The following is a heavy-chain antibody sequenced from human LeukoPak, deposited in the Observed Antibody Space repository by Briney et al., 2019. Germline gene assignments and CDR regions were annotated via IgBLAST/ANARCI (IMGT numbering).Heavy chain of an antibody. D-gene: IGHD3-22*01. CDR3: ARDATFGYSGYYYYYYMDV. V-gene: IGHV6-1*01. CDR2: TYYRSKLYN. CDR1: GDSFSSNSAA. Sequence: SQTLSLTCAISGDSFSSNSAAWNWIRQSPSRGLEWLGRTYYRSKLYNDYAVSVKSRITINPDTSKNQFSLQLNSVTPEDTAVYYCARDATFGYSGYYYYYYMDVWGKGTTVTISS. J-gene: IGHJ6*03.